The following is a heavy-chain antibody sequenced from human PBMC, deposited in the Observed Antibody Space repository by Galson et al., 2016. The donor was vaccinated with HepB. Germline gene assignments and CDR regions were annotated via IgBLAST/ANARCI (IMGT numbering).Heavy chain of an antibody. CDR3: AKGTIAAAGGHFEY. CDR2: ISSNGGTI. J-gene: IGHJ4*02. Sequence: SLRLSCAASGFSFDDYAMHWVRQLPGKGLEWVSLISSNGGTIYYADSVKGRFTISRDNSKNSLCLQMNSLRPEDTAFYHCAKGTIAAAGGHFEYWGQGTLVTVSS. CDR1: GFSFDDYA. V-gene: IGHV3-43*01. D-gene: IGHD6-13*01.